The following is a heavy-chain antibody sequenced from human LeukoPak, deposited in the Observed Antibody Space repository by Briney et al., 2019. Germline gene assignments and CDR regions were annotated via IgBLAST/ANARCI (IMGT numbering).Heavy chain of an antibody. CDR1: GYSISSGYY. CDR3: ASRPRGEVYDFWSGRVFDP. D-gene: IGHD3-3*01. Sequence: PSETLSLTCAVSGYSISSGYYWGWIRQPPGKGLEWIGSIYHSGSTYYNPSLKSRVTISVDTSKNQFSLKLSSVTAADTAVYYCASRPRGEVYDFWSGRVFDPWGQGTLVTVSS. CDR2: IYHSGST. V-gene: IGHV4-38-2*01. J-gene: IGHJ5*02.